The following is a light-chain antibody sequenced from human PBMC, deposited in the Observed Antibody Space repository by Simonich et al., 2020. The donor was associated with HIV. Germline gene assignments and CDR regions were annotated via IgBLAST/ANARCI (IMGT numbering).Light chain of an antibody. V-gene: IGKV1-39*01. CDR2: AAS. J-gene: IGKJ4*01. CDR3: QQANSFPPA. CDR1: QSISSY. Sequence: DIQMTQPPSSLSASVGDRVTITCRASQSISSYLNWYQQKPGKAPKLLIYAASSLQSGVPTRFSGSGSGTDFTLTISSLQPEDFAIYYCQQANSFPPAFGGGTKVEIK.